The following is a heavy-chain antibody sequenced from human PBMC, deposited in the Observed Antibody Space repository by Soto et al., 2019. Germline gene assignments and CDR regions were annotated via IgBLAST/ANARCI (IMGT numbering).Heavy chain of an antibody. CDR2: ISDSGGNT. CDR3: AKDLLGSYDTRDYYYFDY. Sequence: EVQLLESGGGLVQPGGSLRLACAASGFTFSNYAMGWVRQAPGKGLEWVSTISDSGGNTYYADSVKGRFTISRDGSRDTVYMKMNSLRAEYTAIYYCAKDLLGSYDTRDYYYFDYWGQGALVTVSS. D-gene: IGHD3-22*01. CDR1: GFTFSNYA. J-gene: IGHJ4*02. V-gene: IGHV3-23*01.